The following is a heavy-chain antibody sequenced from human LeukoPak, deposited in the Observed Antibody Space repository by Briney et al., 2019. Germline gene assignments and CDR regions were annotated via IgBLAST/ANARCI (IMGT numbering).Heavy chain of an antibody. Sequence: GGSLRLSCAGSGLTFDGYAMHWVRQAPGKGLEWVSGISWNSGSIAYADSVKGRFTISRDNAKNSLYLQMNSLRAEDTALYYCAKDRYTSGKFVPFDYWGQGTLVTVSS. D-gene: IGHD1-26*01. V-gene: IGHV3-9*01. CDR1: GLTFDGYA. CDR2: ISWNSGSI. CDR3: AKDRYTSGKFVPFDY. J-gene: IGHJ4*02.